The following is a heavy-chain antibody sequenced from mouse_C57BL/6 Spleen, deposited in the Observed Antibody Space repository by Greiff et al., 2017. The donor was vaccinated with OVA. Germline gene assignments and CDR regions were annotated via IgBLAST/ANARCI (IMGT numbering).Heavy chain of an antibody. J-gene: IGHJ2*01. CDR2: IYPGDGDT. Sequence: VQLVESGPELVKPGASVKISCKASGYAFSSSWMNWVKQRPGKGLEWIGRIYPGDGDTNYNGKFKGKATLTADKSSSTAYMQLSSLTSEDSAVYFCARPIYYDYENFDYWGQGTTLTVSS. V-gene: IGHV1-82*01. CDR1: GYAFSSSW. D-gene: IGHD2-4*01. CDR3: ARPIYYDYENFDY.